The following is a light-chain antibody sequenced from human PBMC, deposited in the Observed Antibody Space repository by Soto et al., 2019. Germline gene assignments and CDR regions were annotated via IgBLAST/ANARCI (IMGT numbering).Light chain of an antibody. CDR1: QSLRSGD. Sequence: PGARATLSCRASQSLRSGDLACYQQIPGQAPGLLIYGASSRATGIPDGFSGSGSGTDFNLTVSRLAPEDFAVYYCHQYATSPRTFGQGTKVEIK. V-gene: IGKV3-20*01. CDR2: GAS. J-gene: IGKJ1*01. CDR3: HQYATSPRT.